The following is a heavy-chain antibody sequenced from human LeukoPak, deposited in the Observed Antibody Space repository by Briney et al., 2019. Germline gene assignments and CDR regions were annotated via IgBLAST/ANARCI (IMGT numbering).Heavy chain of an antibody. J-gene: IGHJ5*02. CDR1: GFSFSSAW. CDR2: IRSNSDGGTI. D-gene: IGHD3-22*01. V-gene: IGHV3-15*07. CDR3: ATDFYDST. Sequence: GGSLRLSCAASGFSFSSAWMNWVRQAPGKGLEWVGRIRSNSDGGTIDYAAPVKGRFTLSRDDSKTTLYLQMNSLQTEDTAVYYCATDFYDSTWGQGTLVTVSS.